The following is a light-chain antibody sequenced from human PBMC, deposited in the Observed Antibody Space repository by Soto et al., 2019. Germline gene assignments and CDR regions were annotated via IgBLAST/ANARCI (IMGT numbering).Light chain of an antibody. J-gene: IGLJ2*01. CDR2: EVS. CDR1: SSDVGGYNY. Sequence: QSVLTQPASVSGSPGQSITISCTGTSSDVGGYNYVSWYQQHPGKAPQLMIYEVSNRPSGVSNRFSGSKSGNTASLTISGLQAEDEANYYCSSYTNNAGVIFGGGTKVTVL. V-gene: IGLV2-14*01. CDR3: SSYTNNAGVI.